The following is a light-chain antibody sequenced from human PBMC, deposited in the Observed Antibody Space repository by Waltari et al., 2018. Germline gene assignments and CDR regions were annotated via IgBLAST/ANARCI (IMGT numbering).Light chain of an antibody. J-gene: IGLJ3*02. CDR3: QVWDSSSDHWV. V-gene: IGLV3-21*03. CDR2: DDS. CDR1: NIGSKS. Sequence: SYVLTKPPSVSVAPGKTARITCGGNNIGSKSVHWYQQKPGQAPVLVVDDDSGRPSGIPERFPGSNSGNTATLTISRVEAGDEADYYCQVWDSSSDHWVFGGGTKLTVL.